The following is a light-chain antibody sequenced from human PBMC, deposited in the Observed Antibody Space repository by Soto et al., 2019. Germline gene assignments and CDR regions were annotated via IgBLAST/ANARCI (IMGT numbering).Light chain of an antibody. CDR1: QSVSSSY. Sequence: EIVLTQSPGTLSLSPGERATLSCRASQSVSSSYLAWYQQKPGQAPRLLIYGASSRATGIPDRFSGSGSGTDFTLTTSRLEPEDFAVYYCQQYGSSPLTFGPGTKVEIK. V-gene: IGKV3-20*01. CDR2: GAS. J-gene: IGKJ3*01. CDR3: QQYGSSPLT.